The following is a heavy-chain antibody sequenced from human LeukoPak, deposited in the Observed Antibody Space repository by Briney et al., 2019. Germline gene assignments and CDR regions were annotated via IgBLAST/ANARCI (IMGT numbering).Heavy chain of an antibody. CDR3: ARASTYDSSGYYVRAIDY. V-gene: IGHV1-18*01. D-gene: IGHD3-22*01. CDR1: GYTFTSYG. CDR2: ISAHNGNT. Sequence: ASVKVSCKASGYTFTSYGISWVRQAPGQGLEWMGWISAHNGNTNYAQKLQGRVTMTTDTSTSTAYMELRSLRSDDTAVYYCARASTYDSSGYYVRAIDYWGQGTLVTVSS. J-gene: IGHJ4*02.